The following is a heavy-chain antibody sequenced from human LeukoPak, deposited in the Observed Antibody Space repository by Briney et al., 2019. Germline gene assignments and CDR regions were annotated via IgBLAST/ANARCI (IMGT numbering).Heavy chain of an antibody. CDR3: ARDLSFSTSLLISAFDI. J-gene: IGHJ3*02. CDR2: INPNSGGT. Sequence: ASVKVSCKASGYTFTGYYMHWVRQAPGQGLKWMGWINPNSGGTNYAQKFQGRVTMTRDTSISTAYMELSRLRSDDTAVYYCARDLSFSTSLLISAFDIWGQGTMVTVSS. CDR1: GYTFTGYY. D-gene: IGHD2-2*01. V-gene: IGHV1-2*02.